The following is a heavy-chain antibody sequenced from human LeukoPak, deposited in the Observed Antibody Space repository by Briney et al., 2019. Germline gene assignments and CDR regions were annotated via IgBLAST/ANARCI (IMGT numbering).Heavy chain of an antibody. CDR2: IYYSGST. D-gene: IGHD1-26*01. CDR3: ARLGATYFDF. Sequence: SETQSLTCTVSGGSISSSSYYWGWIRQPPGKGLEWIGSIYYSGSTYYNPSLKSRVAMSVDTSKNQFSLRLSSVTAADTAVYYCARLGATYFDFWGQGAPVTVSS. J-gene: IGHJ4*02. CDR1: GGSISSSSYY. V-gene: IGHV4-39*07.